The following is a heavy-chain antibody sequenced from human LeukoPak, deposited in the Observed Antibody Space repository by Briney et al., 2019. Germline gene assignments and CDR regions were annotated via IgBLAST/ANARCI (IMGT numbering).Heavy chain of an antibody. J-gene: IGHJ4*02. D-gene: IGHD2/OR15-2a*01. Sequence: SETLSLTCTVSGDSITSYYWYWFRQPPGKELEWIACIYYSGITYYNPSLKSRVTISLDTSKNHFSLRLSSVTAADTAVYYCAREGIVRTYDQWGQGIQVTVSS. CDR2: IYYSGIT. V-gene: IGHV4-59*12. CDR1: GDSITSYY. CDR3: AREGIVRTYDQ.